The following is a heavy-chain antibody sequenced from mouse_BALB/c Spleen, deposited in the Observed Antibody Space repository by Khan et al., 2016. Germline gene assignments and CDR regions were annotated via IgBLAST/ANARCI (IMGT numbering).Heavy chain of an antibody. CDR3: ASITQSFYAMDY. CDR1: GYSFTSYY. CDR2: IDPFNGGT. Sequence: VQLKQSGPELMKPGASVKISCKASGYSFTSYYMHWVKQSPGKSLEWIGYIDPFNGGTSYNQKFKGKATLTVDKSSSTAYMNHSSMTSEDSVVYYFASITQSFYAMDYRRQGTSVTVST. V-gene: IGHV1S135*01. D-gene: IGHD1-1*01. J-gene: IGHJ4*01.